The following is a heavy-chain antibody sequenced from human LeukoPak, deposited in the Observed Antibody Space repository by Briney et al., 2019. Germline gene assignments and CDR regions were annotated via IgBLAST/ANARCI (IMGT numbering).Heavy chain of an antibody. D-gene: IGHD2/OR15-2a*01. CDR2: IGIKANNYAT. V-gene: IGHV3-73*01. CDR1: GFISSGSD. CDR3: TAYWNGHQ. J-gene: IGHJ4*02. Sequence: GGSLKLSCAASGFISSGSDMHWVRQASGKGLEWVGRIGIKANNYATAYAAALKGRFTISRDDSKNTAYLQMTSLTTEDTAVYYCTAYWNGHQWGQGTLVTVSS.